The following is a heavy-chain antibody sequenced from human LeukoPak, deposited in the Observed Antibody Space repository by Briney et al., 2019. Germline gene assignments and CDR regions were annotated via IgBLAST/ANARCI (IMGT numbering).Heavy chain of an antibody. V-gene: IGHV2-70*04. Sequence: SGPTLVNPTQTLTLTCTFSGFSLSDRSMRLSWIRLPPGKAVEWIGRNDWDDKKFYTTSLKTRLTISKGTSKNQVVLTMTNMDAVDTATYYCARGGGTYDYFDYWGQGTLVTVSS. D-gene: IGHD4-17*01. CDR3: ARGGGTYDYFDY. CDR2: NDWDDKK. J-gene: IGHJ4*02. CDR1: GFSLSDRSMR.